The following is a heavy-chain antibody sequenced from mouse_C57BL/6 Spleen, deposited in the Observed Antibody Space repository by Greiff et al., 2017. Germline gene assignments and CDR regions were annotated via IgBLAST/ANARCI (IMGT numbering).Heavy chain of an antibody. D-gene: IGHD4-1*01. Sequence: QVQLQQPGAELVMPGASVKLSCKASGYTFTSYWMHWVKQRPGQGLEWIGEIDPSDSYTNYNQKFKGKSTLTVDKSSSTAYMQLSSLTSEDSAVYYCARKLGGYVDVWGTGTTVTVSS. V-gene: IGHV1-69*01. J-gene: IGHJ1*03. CDR2: IDPSDSYT. CDR3: ARKLGGYVDV. CDR1: GYTFTSYW.